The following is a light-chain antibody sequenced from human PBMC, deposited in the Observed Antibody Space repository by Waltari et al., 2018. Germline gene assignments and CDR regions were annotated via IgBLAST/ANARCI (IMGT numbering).Light chain of an antibody. CDR2: RSS. CDR3: QQGYSFPFT. V-gene: IGKV1-39*01. J-gene: IGKJ3*01. Sequence: DIQMTQSPSSLSASVGDTVTIPCQASQGIGNNLNWYQQKPGKAPELLIYRSSSFPGGIPSRFSGSGSATDFTLTISSLQPEDFATYYCQQGYSFPFTFGPGTKLDIK. CDR1: QGIGNN.